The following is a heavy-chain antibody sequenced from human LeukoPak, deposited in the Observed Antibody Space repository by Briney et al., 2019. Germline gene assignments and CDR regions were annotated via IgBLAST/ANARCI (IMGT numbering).Heavy chain of an antibody. V-gene: IGHV3-23*01. CDR1: GFTFGAYA. Sequence: PGGSLRLSCAASGFTFGAYAMSWVRQAPGKVLEWVSAITDTGGDTYSADSVKGRFIISRDNSKNTLYLQMNSLRAEDTAVYYCAKGSSGGRPYYFDYWGQGTLVTVSS. CDR2: ITDTGGDT. D-gene: IGHD6-6*01. CDR3: AKGSSGGRPYYFDY. J-gene: IGHJ4*02.